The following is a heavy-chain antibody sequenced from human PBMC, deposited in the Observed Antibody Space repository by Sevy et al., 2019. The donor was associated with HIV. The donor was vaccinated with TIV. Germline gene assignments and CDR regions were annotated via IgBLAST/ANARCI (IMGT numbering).Heavy chain of an antibody. V-gene: IGHV4-30-4*01. D-gene: IGHD3-16*01. CDR3: ARSRAGGGSLFVDY. Sequence: SETLSLTCTVSGGSISSDDYYWSWIRQPPGKGLEWIGYIFYSWSTYYNPSLKSRVTIPGGTSKNQFSLMLSSVAAAATAVYYCARSRAGGGSLFVDYWGQGTLVTVSS. J-gene: IGHJ4*02. CDR1: GGSISSDDYY. CDR2: IFYSWST.